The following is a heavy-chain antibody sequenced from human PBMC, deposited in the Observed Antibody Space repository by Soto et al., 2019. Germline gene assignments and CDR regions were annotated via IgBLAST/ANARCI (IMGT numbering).Heavy chain of an antibody. CDR1: ADSISSSSYF. CDR2: IYYSGST. D-gene: IGHD5-18*01. Sequence: PSETLSLTCTVSADSISSSSYFWGWIRQPPGKGLEWIGTIYYSGSTSYNPSLKSRVTISLDTSKNQFSLRLTSVTAADTAVYHCARHRGSYGGEYYFDYWGQGTLVTV. J-gene: IGHJ4*02. V-gene: IGHV4-39*01. CDR3: ARHRGSYGGEYYFDY.